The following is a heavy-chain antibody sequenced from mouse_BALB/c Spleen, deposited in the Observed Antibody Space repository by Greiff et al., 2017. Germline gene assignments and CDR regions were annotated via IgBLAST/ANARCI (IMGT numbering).Heavy chain of an antibody. Sequence: EVQRVESGGGLVQPGGSRKLSCAASGFTFSDYGMAWVRQAPGKGPEWVAFISNLAYSIYYADTVTGRFTISRENAKNTLYLEMSSLRSEDTAMYYCARDPGYGYTWFAYWGQGTLVTVSA. CDR2: ISNLAYSI. V-gene: IGHV5-15*02. CDR3: ARDPGYGYTWFAY. D-gene: IGHD2-2*01. J-gene: IGHJ3*01. CDR1: GFTFSDYG.